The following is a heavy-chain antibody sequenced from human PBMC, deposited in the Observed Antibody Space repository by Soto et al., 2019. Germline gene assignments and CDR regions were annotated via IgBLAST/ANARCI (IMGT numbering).Heavy chain of an antibody. Sequence: QLQLQESGPGLVKPSETLSLTCTVSGGSISSSSYYWGWIRQPPGKGLEWIGSIYYSGSTYYNPSLKSRVTISVDTSKNQFSLKLSSVTAADTAVYYCARPGPKAVADWYFDLWGRGTLVTVSS. V-gene: IGHV4-39*01. CDR3: ARPGPKAVADWYFDL. CDR1: GGSISSSSYY. J-gene: IGHJ2*01. CDR2: IYYSGST. D-gene: IGHD6-19*01.